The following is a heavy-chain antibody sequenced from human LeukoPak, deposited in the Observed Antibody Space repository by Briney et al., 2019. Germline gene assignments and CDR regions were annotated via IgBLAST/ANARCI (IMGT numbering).Heavy chain of an antibody. J-gene: IGHJ4*02. V-gene: IGHV1-2*04. CDR2: INPNSGGT. Sequence: GASVKVSCKASGYTFTGYYMHWVRQAPGQGLEWMGWINPNSGGTNYAQKFQGWVTMTRDTSISTAYMELSRLRSDDTAVYYCARALRTMVRGVPNEDFDYWGQGTLVTVSS. CDR3: ARALRTMVRGVPNEDFDY. D-gene: IGHD3-10*01. CDR1: GYTFTGYY.